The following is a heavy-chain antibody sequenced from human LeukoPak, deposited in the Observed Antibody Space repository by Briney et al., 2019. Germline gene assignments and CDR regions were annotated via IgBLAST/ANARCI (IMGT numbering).Heavy chain of an antibody. CDR3: ARSYSSNFRVENAFDI. D-gene: IGHD6-13*01. CDR2: IYYSGST. V-gene: IGHV4-59*01. CDR1: GGSISSYY. Sequence: SETLSLTCTVSGGSISSYYWSWIRQPPGKGLEWIGYIYYSGSTNYNPSLKSRVTISVDTSKNQFSLKLSSVTAADTAVYYCARSYSSNFRVENAFDIWGQGTMVTVSS. J-gene: IGHJ3*02.